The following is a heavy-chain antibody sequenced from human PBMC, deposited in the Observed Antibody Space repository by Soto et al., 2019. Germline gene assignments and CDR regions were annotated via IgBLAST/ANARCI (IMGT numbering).Heavy chain of an antibody. CDR3: GKDRGGFVGGWEYFDY. V-gene: IGHV3-23*01. D-gene: IGHD6-19*01. J-gene: IGHJ4*02. Sequence: EVQLLESGGGLVQPGGSLRLSCAASGFNFDTYSMSRFSMSWVRQAPGKGLEWVSSISGSGGKAYYAESVKGRFIISRDNSKNMLYLQMNSLSAEDTAFYYCGKDRGGFVGGWEYFDYWGQGALVTVSS. CDR2: ISGSGGKA. CDR1: GFNFDTYSMSRFS.